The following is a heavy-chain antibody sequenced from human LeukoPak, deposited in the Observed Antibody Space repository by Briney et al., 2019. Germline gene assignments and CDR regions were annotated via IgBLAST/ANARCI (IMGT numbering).Heavy chain of an antibody. CDR2: VSSNGGYT. J-gene: IGHJ4*02. CDR3: ARAQDSYNVLYFVR. D-gene: IGHD5-24*01. V-gene: IGHV3-74*01. CDR1: GFTFSSYW. Sequence: PWGSLRLSCRASGFTFSSYWMHWVRQAPGKGLVWVSRVSSNGGYTNYADSVKGRFTISRDNARNTLYLQMNSLRAEDTAVYCCARAQDSYNVLYFVRWGQGTLVTVSS.